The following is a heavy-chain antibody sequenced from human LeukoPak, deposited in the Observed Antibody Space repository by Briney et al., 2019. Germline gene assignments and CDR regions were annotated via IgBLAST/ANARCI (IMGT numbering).Heavy chain of an antibody. CDR1: GFTFDDYA. V-gene: IGHV3-9*01. Sequence: GRSLRLSCAASGFTFDDYAMHWVRQAPGKGLEWVSGISWNSGSIGYADSVKGRFTISRDNAKNSLYLQMNSLRAEDTASYYCAKDSERYSGSYSTFDYWGQGTLVTVSS. J-gene: IGHJ4*02. D-gene: IGHD1-26*01. CDR3: AKDSERYSGSYSTFDY. CDR2: ISWNSGSI.